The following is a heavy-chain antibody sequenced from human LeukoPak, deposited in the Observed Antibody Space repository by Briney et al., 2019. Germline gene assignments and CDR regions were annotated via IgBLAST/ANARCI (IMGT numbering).Heavy chain of an antibody. CDR3: AKDRDPYSSGWYPFFDY. CDR1: GFTFSSYS. Sequence: GGSLRLSCAASGFTFSSYSMNWVRQAPGKGLEWVSSISSSSSYIYYADSVKGRFTISRDNAKNSLYLQMNSLRAEDTAVYYCAKDRDPYSSGWYPFFDYWGQGTLVTVSS. V-gene: IGHV3-21*01. D-gene: IGHD6-19*01. J-gene: IGHJ4*02. CDR2: ISSSSSYI.